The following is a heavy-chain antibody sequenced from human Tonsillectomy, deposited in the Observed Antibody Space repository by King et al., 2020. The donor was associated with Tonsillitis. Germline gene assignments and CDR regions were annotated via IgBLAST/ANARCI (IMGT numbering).Heavy chain of an antibody. V-gene: IGHV1-8*01. CDR3: ARGRPRITIFGVVPHRYYFDY. Sequence: LVQSGAEVKKPGASVKVSCKASGYTFTSYDINWVRQATGQGLEWMGWMNPNSGNTGYAQKLQGRVTMTRNTSISTAYMELSSLRSEETAVYYCARGRPRITIFGVVPHRYYFDYWGQGTLVTVSS. CDR2: MNPNSGNT. D-gene: IGHD3-3*01. CDR1: GYTFTSYD. J-gene: IGHJ4*02.